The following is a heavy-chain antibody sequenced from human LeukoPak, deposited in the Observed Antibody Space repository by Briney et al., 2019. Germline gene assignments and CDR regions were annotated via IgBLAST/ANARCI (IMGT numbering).Heavy chain of an antibody. V-gene: IGHV3-23*01. CDR3: ARGPFLSGYLDAFDV. CDR2: ISGSGGST. Sequence: GGSLRLSCAASGFTFSSYGMSWVRQAPGKGLEWVSAISGSGGSTYYADSVKGRFTISRDNSKNTLYLQMNSLRAEDTAVYFCARGPFLSGYLDAFDVWGQGTVVTVSS. J-gene: IGHJ3*01. D-gene: IGHD3-22*01. CDR1: GFTFSSYG.